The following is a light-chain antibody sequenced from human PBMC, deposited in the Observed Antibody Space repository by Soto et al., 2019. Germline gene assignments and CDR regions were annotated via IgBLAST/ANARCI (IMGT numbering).Light chain of an antibody. Sequence: EIVLTQSPGTLSLSPGERATLSCRASQSVNNAYLAWYQQKPGQAPRLLIYDASKRATGIPDRFSGSGSGTDFTLTSSRLEPEDFAVYYGQQDGTSVLTFGGGTKVEIK. CDR1: QSVNNAY. CDR3: QQDGTSVLT. CDR2: DAS. V-gene: IGKV3-20*01. J-gene: IGKJ4*01.